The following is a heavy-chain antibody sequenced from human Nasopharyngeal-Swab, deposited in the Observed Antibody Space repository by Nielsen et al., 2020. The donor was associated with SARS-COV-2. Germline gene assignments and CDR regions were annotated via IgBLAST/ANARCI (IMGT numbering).Heavy chain of an antibody. CDR1: GFSFDDYT. J-gene: IGHJ6*03. CDR2: ISWKSGNM. Sequence: SLPISCVASGFSFDDYTMHWAPQAPGKGLEWVSGISWKSGNMGYADSVKGRFTISRDNAKNSVYLQMNSLRPEDTALYYCAKTMVRGDFYYFLDVWGKGTTVTVSS. D-gene: IGHD3-10*01. V-gene: IGHV3-9*01. CDR3: AKTMVRGDFYYFLDV.